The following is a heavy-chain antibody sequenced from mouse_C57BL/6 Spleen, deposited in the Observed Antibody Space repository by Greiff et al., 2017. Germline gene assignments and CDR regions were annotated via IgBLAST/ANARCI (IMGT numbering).Heavy chain of an antibody. CDR1: GYTFTSYW. CDR2: IYPSDSET. V-gene: IGHV1-61*01. CDR3: ARERGNYYGSSGYFDY. J-gene: IGHJ2*01. D-gene: IGHD1-1*01. Sequence: QVQLQQPGAELVRPGSSVKLSCKASGYTFTSYWMDWVKQRPGQGLEWIGNIYPSDSETHYNQKFKDKATLTVDKSSSTAYMQLSSLTSEDSAVYYCARERGNYYGSSGYFDYWGQGTTLTVSS.